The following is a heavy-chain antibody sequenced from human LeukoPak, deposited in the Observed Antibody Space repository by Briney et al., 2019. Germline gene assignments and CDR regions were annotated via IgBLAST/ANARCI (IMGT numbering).Heavy chain of an antibody. J-gene: IGHJ5*02. CDR3: ARDGLQWLVRARSFDP. V-gene: IGHV1-18*01. CDR1: GYTFTNYG. Sequence: ASVKVSCKASGYTFTNYGITWVRQAPGQGLEWMGWISSYNGNTNYAQKLQGRVTMTTDTSTSTAYMQLRSLRSDDTAVYYCARDGLQWLVRARSFDPWGQGTLVTVS. D-gene: IGHD6-19*01. CDR2: ISSYNGNT.